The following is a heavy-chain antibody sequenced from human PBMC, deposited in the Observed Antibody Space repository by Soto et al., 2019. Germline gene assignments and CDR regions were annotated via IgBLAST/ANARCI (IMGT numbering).Heavy chain of an antibody. J-gene: IGHJ5*02. V-gene: IGHV4-38-2*01. D-gene: IGHD3-22*01. Sequence: SETLSLTCAVSGYSISSSYYWGWIRQPPGKGLEWIGSIYHSGSTYYNPSLKSRVTISVDTSKNQFSLKLSSLTAADTAVYYCAMAYYDSSGYRTRGWFDPWGQGTLVTVSS. CDR1: GYSISSSYY. CDR2: IYHSGST. CDR3: AMAYYDSSGYRTRGWFDP.